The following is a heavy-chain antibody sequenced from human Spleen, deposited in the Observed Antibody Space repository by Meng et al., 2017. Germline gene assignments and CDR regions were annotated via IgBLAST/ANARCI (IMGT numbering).Heavy chain of an antibody. CDR3: ARGPTTMAHDFDY. D-gene: IGHD4-11*01. Sequence: VHLQQWGEGLLKPSEPLSLTCVGSGGSFSAYYWSWIRQPPGKGLEWIGEINHSGSTNYNPSLESRATISVDTSQNNLSLKLSSVTAADSAVYYCARGPTTMAHDFDYWGQGTLVTVSS. CDR1: GGSFSAYY. J-gene: IGHJ4*02. V-gene: IGHV4-34*01. CDR2: INHSGST.